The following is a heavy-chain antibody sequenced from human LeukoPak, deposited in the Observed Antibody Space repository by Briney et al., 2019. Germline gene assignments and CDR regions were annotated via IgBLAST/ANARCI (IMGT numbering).Heavy chain of an antibody. D-gene: IGHD4-17*01. Sequence: GSSVKVSCKVSGGTFSSYAISWVRQAPGQGLEWMGGIIPIFGTANYAQKFQGRVTITTDESTSTAYMGLSSLRSEDTAVYYCARVGDYGIWDYWGQGTLVTVSS. CDR3: ARVGDYGIWDY. CDR2: IIPIFGTA. V-gene: IGHV1-69*05. CDR1: GGTFSSYA. J-gene: IGHJ4*02.